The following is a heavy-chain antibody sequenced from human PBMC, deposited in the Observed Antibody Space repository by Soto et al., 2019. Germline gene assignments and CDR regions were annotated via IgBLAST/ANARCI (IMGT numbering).Heavy chain of an antibody. D-gene: IGHD2-15*01. J-gene: IGHJ2*01. V-gene: IGHV4-30-4*01. CDR2: IYYSGST. CDR1: GGSISRGDYY. CDR3: ARDLAIVVDRSSLTLSRYFDL. Sequence: QVQLQESGPGLVKPSQTLSLTCTVSGGSISRGDYYWSWIRQPPGKGLEWIGYIYYSGSTYYNPSLKSRVTISVDTSKNQFSLKLSSVTAADTAVYYCARDLAIVVDRSSLTLSRYFDLWGRGTLVTVSS.